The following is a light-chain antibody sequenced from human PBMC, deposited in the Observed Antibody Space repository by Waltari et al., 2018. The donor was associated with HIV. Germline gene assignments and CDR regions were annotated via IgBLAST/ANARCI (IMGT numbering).Light chain of an antibody. CDR2: EVS. V-gene: IGLV2-23*02. CDR1: SSDVASYNF. CDR3: CSYAGSSTWV. Sequence: QSALTQPASVSGSPGQSITISCTGTSSDVASYNFVSWYQQDPGKAPKPMIYEVSKRPSGVSNRFSGSKSGNTASLTISVLQAEDEADYYCCSYAGSSTWVFGGGTKLTVL. J-gene: IGLJ3*02.